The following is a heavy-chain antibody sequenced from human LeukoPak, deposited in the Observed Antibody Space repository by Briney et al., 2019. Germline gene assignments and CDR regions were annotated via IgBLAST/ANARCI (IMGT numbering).Heavy chain of an antibody. D-gene: IGHD5-18*01. V-gene: IGHV4-38-2*02. CDR1: GYSISSGFY. CDR2: IYHRGST. J-gene: IGHJ5*02. Sequence: PSETLSLTCTVSGYSISSGFYWGWIRQPPGKGLEWIGSIYHRGSTYYNPSLKSRVTISVDTSKTQFSLKLSSVTAADTAVYYCARGQQLWPFYTAWFDPWGQGTLVTVSS. CDR3: ARGQQLWPFYTAWFDP.